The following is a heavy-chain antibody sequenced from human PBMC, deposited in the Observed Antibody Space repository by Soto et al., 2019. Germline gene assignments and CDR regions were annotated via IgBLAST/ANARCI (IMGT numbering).Heavy chain of an antibody. Sequence: GGSLRLSCAASGFTFSSYAMSWVRQAPGKGLEWVSAICGSGGITYYADSVKGRFTISRDNSKNTLYLQMNSLRAEDTAVYYCAKDENIVVVPAATICFDYWGQGTLVTVSS. CDR3: AKDENIVVVPAATICFDY. D-gene: IGHD2-2*01. J-gene: IGHJ4*02. V-gene: IGHV3-23*01. CDR1: GFTFSSYA. CDR2: ICGSGGIT.